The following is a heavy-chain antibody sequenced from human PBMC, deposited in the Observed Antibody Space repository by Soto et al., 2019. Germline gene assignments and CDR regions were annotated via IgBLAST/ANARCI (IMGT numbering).Heavy chain of an antibody. Sequence: PGGSLRRSCAASGFTFSSYGMHWVRQAPGKGLEWVAVISYDGSNKYYADSVKCRFTISRDNSKNTLYLQMNSLRAEDTAVYYCARERGYSGYGYFNYWGQGTLVIFCS. CDR2: ISYDGSNK. D-gene: IGHD5-12*01. CDR3: ARERGYSGYGYFNY. CDR1: GFTFSSYG. V-gene: IGHV3-30*03. J-gene: IGHJ4*02.